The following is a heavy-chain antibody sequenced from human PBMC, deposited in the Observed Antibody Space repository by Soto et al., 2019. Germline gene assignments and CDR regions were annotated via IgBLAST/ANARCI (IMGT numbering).Heavy chain of an antibody. CDR3: ARVGYYYDTNGYYDS. D-gene: IGHD3-22*01. V-gene: IGHV4-38-2*01. CDR1: GYSISSGYY. CDR2: FYHSKIP. Sequence: SVTLSLTCAVSGYSISSGYYWGWIRQPPGKGLEWIGNFYHSKIPYYNPSLKSRVTISADTSKNQFSLRLTSVTAADTAVYYCARVGYYYDTNGYYDSWGQGTLVTVS. J-gene: IGHJ4*02.